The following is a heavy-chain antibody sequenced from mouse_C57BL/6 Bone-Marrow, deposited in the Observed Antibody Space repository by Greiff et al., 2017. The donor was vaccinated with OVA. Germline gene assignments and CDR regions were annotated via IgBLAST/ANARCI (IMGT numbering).Heavy chain of an antibody. V-gene: IGHV1-63*01. CDR1: GYTFTNYW. D-gene: IGHD2-2*01. CDR3: ARLGVKAWFAY. J-gene: IGHJ3*01. CDR2: IYPGGGYT. Sequence: QVQLKQSGAELVRPGTSVKMSCKASGYTFTNYWIGWAKQRPGHGLEWIGDIYPGGGYTNYNEKFKGKATLTADKSSSTAYMQFSSLTSEDSAIYYCARLGVKAWFAYWGQGTLVTVSA.